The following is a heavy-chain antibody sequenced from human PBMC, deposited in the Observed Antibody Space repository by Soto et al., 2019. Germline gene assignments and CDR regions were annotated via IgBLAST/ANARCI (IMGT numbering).Heavy chain of an antibody. Sequence: QVQLVQSGAEVKKPGASVNVSCKASGYTFSNYGITWVRQAPGQGLEWMGWVSGYNGDTNYAQRLQGRVTMTTDTSTSTAYMELRSLRSDDTAVYYCATGGLTIFGVVGWFDPWGQGTLVTVSS. CDR2: VSGYNGDT. CDR3: ATGGLTIFGVVGWFDP. J-gene: IGHJ5*02. CDR1: GYTFSNYG. D-gene: IGHD3-3*01. V-gene: IGHV1-18*04.